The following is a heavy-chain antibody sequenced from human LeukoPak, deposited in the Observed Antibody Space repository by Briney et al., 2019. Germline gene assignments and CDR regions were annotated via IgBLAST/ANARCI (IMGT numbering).Heavy chain of an antibody. CDR1: GFTFSSYA. CDR3: ARELPRTIFGVVFGAFDI. CDR2: ISYDGSNK. D-gene: IGHD3-3*01. V-gene: IGHV3-30-3*01. Sequence: PGGSLRLSCAASGFTFSSYAMHWVRQAPGKGLEWVAVISYDGSNKYYADSVKGRFTISRDNSKNTLYLQMNSLRAEDTAVYYCARELPRTIFGVVFGAFDIWGQGTMVTVSS. J-gene: IGHJ3*02.